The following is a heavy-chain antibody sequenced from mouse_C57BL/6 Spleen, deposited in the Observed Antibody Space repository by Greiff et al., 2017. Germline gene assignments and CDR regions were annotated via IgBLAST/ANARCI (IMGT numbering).Heavy chain of an antibody. CDR3: ATPLYYYGSSYGYFDV. CDR1: GYAFSSSW. D-gene: IGHD1-1*01. V-gene: IGHV1-82*01. CDR2: IYPGDGDT. Sequence: QVQLQQSGPELVKPGASVKISCKASGYAFSSSWMNWVKQRPGKGLEWIGRIYPGDGDTNYNGKFKGKATLTADKSSSPAYMQLSSLTSEDSAVYVCATPLYYYGSSYGYFDVWGTGTTVTVSS. J-gene: IGHJ1*03.